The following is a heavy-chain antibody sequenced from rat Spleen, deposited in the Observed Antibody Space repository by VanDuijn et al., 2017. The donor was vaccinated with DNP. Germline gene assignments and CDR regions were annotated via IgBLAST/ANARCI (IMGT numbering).Heavy chain of an antibody. D-gene: IGHD4-3*01. J-gene: IGHJ2*01. CDR2: IGSDDYAP. CDR1: GFTFSAYY. CDR3: IRWNSGHFDY. Sequence: EVQLVESGGDLVQPGRSLKLSCAASGFTFSAYYMAWVRQAPTKGLEWVAYIGSDDYAPYYGDSVKGRFTISRDNAKSTLYLQMNSLRSEDMATYYCIRWNSGHFDYWGQGVMVTVSS. V-gene: IGHV5-22*01.